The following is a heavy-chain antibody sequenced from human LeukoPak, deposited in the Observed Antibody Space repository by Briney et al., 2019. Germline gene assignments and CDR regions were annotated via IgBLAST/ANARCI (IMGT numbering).Heavy chain of an antibody. Sequence: SETLSLTCTVSGGSLSNYYWSWIRQPPGKGLECIGYIYYSGSTNYNPSLKSRVTISVDTSKNQFSLKLSSVTAADTAVYYCARLRDPYCSGGSCTSPWFDPWGQGTLVTVSS. J-gene: IGHJ5*02. V-gene: IGHV4-59*08. CDR3: ARLRDPYCSGGSCTSPWFDP. CDR1: GGSLSNYY. D-gene: IGHD2-15*01. CDR2: IYYSGST.